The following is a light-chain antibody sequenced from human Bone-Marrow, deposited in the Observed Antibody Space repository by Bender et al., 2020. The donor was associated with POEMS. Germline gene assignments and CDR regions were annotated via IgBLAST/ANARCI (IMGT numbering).Light chain of an antibody. CDR2: DVS. J-gene: IGLJ1*01. Sequence: QSALTQPPSVSGSPGQSVTISCTGTSSDVGNYDRVSWYQQPPGTAPKLMIYDVSNRPSGVPDRFSGSKSGNTAFLTISGLQAEDEADYYCTSFTTTSTYVFGTGTKVTVL. CDR1: SSDVGNYDR. CDR3: TSFTTTSTYV. V-gene: IGLV2-18*02.